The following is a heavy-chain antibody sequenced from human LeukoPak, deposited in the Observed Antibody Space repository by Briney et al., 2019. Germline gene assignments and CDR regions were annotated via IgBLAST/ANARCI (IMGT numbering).Heavy chain of an antibody. D-gene: IGHD3-3*01. CDR1: GGSFSGYY. Sequence: PSETLSLTCAVYGGSFSGYYWSWIRQPPGKGLEWIGEINHSGSTNYNPSLKSRGTITVDTSKNQFSLKLSPVTAADTAVYYCARVVRITIFGVPQGSYYYMDVWGKGTTVTVSS. V-gene: IGHV4-34*01. CDR2: INHSGST. CDR3: ARVVRITIFGVPQGSYYYMDV. J-gene: IGHJ6*03.